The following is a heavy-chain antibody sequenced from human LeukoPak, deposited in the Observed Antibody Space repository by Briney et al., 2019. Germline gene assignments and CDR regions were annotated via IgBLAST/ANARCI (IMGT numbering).Heavy chain of an antibody. CDR2: IRYDGSNK. J-gene: IGHJ5*02. Sequence: GGSLRLSCAASGFTFSSYGMHWVRQAPGKGLEWVAFIRYDGSNKYYADSVKGRFTISRDNSKNTLYLQMNSLRAEDTAVYYCAKGGSYGYYWFDPWGQGTLVTVSS. D-gene: IGHD5-18*01. CDR3: AKGGSYGYYWFDP. CDR1: GFTFSSYG. V-gene: IGHV3-30*02.